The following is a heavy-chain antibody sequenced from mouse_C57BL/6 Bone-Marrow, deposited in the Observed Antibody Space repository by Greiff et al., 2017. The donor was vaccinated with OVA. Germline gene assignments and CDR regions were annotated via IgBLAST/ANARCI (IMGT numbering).Heavy chain of an antibody. D-gene: IGHD1-1*01. CDR2: IDPNSGGT. J-gene: IGHJ4*01. V-gene: IGHV1-72*01. CDR1: RYTFTSYW. CDR3: AKTPLTTVRVYAMDY. Sequence: QVQLQQPGAELVKPGASVKLSCKASRYTFTSYWMHWVKQRPGRGLEWIGRIDPNSGGTKYNEKFKSKATLTVDKPSSTAYMQLSSLTSEDSAVYYCAKTPLTTVRVYAMDYWGQGTSVTVSS.